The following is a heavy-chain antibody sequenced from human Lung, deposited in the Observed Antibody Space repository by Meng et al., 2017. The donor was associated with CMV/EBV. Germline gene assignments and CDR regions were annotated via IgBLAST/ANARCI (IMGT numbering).Heavy chain of an antibody. Sequence: GESXKISCAASGFTFSTFWMSWVRQAPGRGLEWVSNIKQGGGEKYYVASVMGRFTVSRDNAKNSLYLQMNSLRAEDTAIYYCATSSRGYFDNERQGALVTVSS. J-gene: IGHJ4*02. CDR1: GFTFSTFW. D-gene: IGHD3-22*01. CDR3: ATSSRGYFDN. CDR2: IKQGGGEK. V-gene: IGHV3-7*01.